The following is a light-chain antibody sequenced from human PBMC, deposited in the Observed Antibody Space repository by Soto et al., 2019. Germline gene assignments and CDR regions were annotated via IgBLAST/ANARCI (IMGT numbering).Light chain of an antibody. CDR1: QSVSSN. CDR2: GAS. V-gene: IGKV3-15*01. Sequence: EIVMTQSPATRSVSPGERATLSCMASQSVSSNLAWYQHKPGQAPRLLIFGASTRATGIPARFSGSGSGTEFILSISSLQSEDFAIYYCQQYNYYVTFGQGTRLEIK. J-gene: IGKJ5*01. CDR3: QQYNYYVT.